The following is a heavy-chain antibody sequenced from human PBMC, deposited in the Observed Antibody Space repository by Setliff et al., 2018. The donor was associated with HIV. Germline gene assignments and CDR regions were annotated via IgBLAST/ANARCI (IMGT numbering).Heavy chain of an antibody. CDR2: ISGTGGTT. CDR1: GITFSSYA. CDR3: ARDLVDRGHFDT. J-gene: IGHJ4*02. Sequence: GGSLRLSCVASGITFSSYAMSWVRQAPGKGLEWVSAISGTGGTTNYADSVKGRFTISRDNSKNTLYLQMNSLRAEDTAVYYCARDLVDRGHFDTWGQGTLVTVSS. D-gene: IGHD2-15*01. V-gene: IGHV3-23*01.